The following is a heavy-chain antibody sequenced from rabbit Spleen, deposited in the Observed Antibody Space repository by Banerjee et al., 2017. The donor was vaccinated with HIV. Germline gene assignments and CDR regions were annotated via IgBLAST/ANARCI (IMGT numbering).Heavy chain of an antibody. Sequence: QSLEESGGGLVKPEGSLALTCKASGFSFSSSDYICWVRQAPGKGLEWISCIAGSSSGFTYSATWAKGRFTISKTSSTTVTLQMTSLTAADTATYFCARDLVAVIGWNFNLWGPGTLVTVS. V-gene: IGHV1S40*01. CDR3: ARDLVAVIGWNFNL. J-gene: IGHJ4*01. CDR1: GFSFSSSDY. CDR2: IAGSSSGFT. D-gene: IGHD1-1*01.